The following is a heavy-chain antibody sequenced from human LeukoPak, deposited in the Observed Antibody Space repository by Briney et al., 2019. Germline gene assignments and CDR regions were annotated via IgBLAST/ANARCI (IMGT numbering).Heavy chain of an antibody. J-gene: IGHJ3*02. D-gene: IGHD3-9*01. Sequence: SETLSLTCTVSGGSISSSNYYWGWIRQPPGKGLEWIGSIYHSGSTYYNPSLKSRVTISVDRSKNQFSLKLSSVTAADTAVYYCARTYYDILTGYSQDAFDIWGQGTMVTVSS. V-gene: IGHV4-39*07. CDR1: GGSISSSNYY. CDR2: IYHSGST. CDR3: ARTYYDILTGYSQDAFDI.